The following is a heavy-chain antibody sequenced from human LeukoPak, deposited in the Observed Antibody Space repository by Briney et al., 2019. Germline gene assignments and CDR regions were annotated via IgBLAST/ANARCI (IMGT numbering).Heavy chain of an antibody. D-gene: IGHD3-9*01. J-gene: IGHJ4*02. V-gene: IGHV4-59*08. CDR3: ARLGGYDSLTVDY. CDR2: IYYSGST. Sequence: PSETLSLTCTVSGGSISSYYWSWIRQPPGKGLEWIGYIYYSGSTNYNPSLKSRVTISVDTSKNQFSLKLSSVTAADTAVYYCARLGGYDSLTVDYWGQGTLVTVSS. CDR1: GGSISSYY.